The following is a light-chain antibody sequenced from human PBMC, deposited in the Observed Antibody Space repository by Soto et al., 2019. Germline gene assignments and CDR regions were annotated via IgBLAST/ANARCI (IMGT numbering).Light chain of an antibody. J-gene: IGKJ3*01. CDR3: QQGNSFPFT. Sequence: DIQMTQSPFSVSASVADRASITCRASQGISNWLAWYQQKPGRAPKLLIYAASSLQSGVSSRVSGSGSGTDFTLTISSLQPEDFATYYCQQGNSFPFTFGPGTKVDIK. CDR2: AAS. CDR1: QGISNW. V-gene: IGKV1D-12*01.